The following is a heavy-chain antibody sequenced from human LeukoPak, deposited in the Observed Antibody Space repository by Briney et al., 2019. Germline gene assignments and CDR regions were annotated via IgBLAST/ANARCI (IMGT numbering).Heavy chain of an antibody. D-gene: IGHD3-22*01. J-gene: IGHJ4*02. Sequence: GGSLRPSCAASGFTFSSYAMSWVRQAPGKGLEWVSAISGSGGSTYYADSVKGRFTISRDNSKNTVHLQMNSLRAEDTALYYCARGTYYYDGSGYYAFDHWGQGTLVTVSS. CDR3: ARGTYYYDGSGYYAFDH. V-gene: IGHV3-23*01. CDR1: GFTFSSYA. CDR2: ISGSGGST.